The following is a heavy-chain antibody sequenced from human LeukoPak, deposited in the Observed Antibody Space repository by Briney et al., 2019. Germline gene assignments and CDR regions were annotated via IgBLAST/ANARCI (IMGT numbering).Heavy chain of an antibody. Sequence: SETLSLTCTVSGGSISSSGYYWGWIRQSPGKGLEWIGSMYYSGSTYYNPSLKSRVTISVDTSKNQFSLRLSSVTAADTAVYSCARDRNYYGSGSPGGAFNFWGQGTLVTVSS. CDR1: GGSISSSGYY. J-gene: IGHJ4*02. V-gene: IGHV4-39*02. CDR2: MYYSGST. CDR3: ARDRNYYGSGSPGGAFNF. D-gene: IGHD3-10*01.